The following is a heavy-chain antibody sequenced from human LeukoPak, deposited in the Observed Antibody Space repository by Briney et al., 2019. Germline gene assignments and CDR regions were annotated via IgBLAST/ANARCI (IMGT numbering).Heavy chain of an antibody. CDR1: GGSFSGYY. V-gene: IGHV4-34*01. CDR2: INHSGST. CDR3: ARDPPGTGG. Sequence: SETLSLTCAVYGGSFSGYYWSWIRQPPGKGLEWIGEINHSGSTNYNPSLKCRVTISVDTSKNQFSLKLSSVTAADTAVYYCARDPPGTGGWGKGTLVTVSS. D-gene: IGHD3-10*01. J-gene: IGHJ4*02.